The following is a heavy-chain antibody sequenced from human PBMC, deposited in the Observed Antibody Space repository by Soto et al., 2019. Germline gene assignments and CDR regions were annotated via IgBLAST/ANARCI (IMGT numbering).Heavy chain of an antibody. V-gene: IGHV3-23*01. CDR1: GFTFSSFA. D-gene: IGHD3-16*01. CDR3: VQKIAGTTTIGGYWYFDL. Sequence: EVQLLESGGGLVQPGGSLRLSCAASGFTFSSFAMNWVRQAPGKGLEWVSGITGGGDTTFYADSVKGRFTISRVQSKNTVYVQMNRLRAEDTAVYYCVQKIAGTTTIGGYWYFDLWGRSALGTVSS. CDR2: ITGGGDTT. J-gene: IGHJ2*01.